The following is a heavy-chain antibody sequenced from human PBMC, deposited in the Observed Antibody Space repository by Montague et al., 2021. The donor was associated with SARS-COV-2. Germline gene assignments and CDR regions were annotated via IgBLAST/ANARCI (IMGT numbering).Heavy chain of an antibody. J-gene: IGHJ6*02. CDR1: GGSFSGYY. CDR2: INHSGST. V-gene: IGHV4-34*01. CDR3: ARDSRTSGWGYWYHGLDV. D-gene: IGHD6-19*01. Sequence: SETLSLTCAVYGGSFSGYYWSWIRQPPGKGLEWIGEINHSGSTNYNPSLKSRVTISVDTSTNQFSLKLSSVTAADTAVCYCARDSRTSGWGYWYHGLDVWGQGTTVIVSS.